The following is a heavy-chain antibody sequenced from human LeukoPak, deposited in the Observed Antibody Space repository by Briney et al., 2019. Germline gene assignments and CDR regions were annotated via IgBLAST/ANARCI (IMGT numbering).Heavy chain of an antibody. CDR3: VSLPRTTVTTSGDY. V-gene: IGHV3-64D*06. J-gene: IGHJ4*02. CDR1: GFSFSSYA. Sequence: GGSLRLSCSASGFSFSSYAMHWVRQAPGKGLEYVSAISGSGGATYYADSVKGRFTISRDNSKNTLYLQMSSLRPEDTAVYYCVSLPRTTVTTSGDYWGQGTLVTVSS. D-gene: IGHD4-17*01. CDR2: ISGSGGAT.